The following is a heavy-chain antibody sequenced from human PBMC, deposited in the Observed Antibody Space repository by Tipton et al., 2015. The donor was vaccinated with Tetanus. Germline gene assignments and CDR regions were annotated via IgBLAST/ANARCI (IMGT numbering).Heavy chain of an antibody. J-gene: IGHJ4*02. Sequence: TLSLTCTVSGASIGSRGYYWSWIRRHPGKGLEWVGYIYSSGSSYYNPALKGRGSITIDTSRNQFSLHLSPVTAADTGVYFCARDSGGYSGYDSWGQGTLVTVSS. CDR2: IYSSGSS. CDR3: ARDSGGYSGYDS. D-gene: IGHD5-12*01. V-gene: IGHV4-31*03. CDR1: GASIGSRGYY.